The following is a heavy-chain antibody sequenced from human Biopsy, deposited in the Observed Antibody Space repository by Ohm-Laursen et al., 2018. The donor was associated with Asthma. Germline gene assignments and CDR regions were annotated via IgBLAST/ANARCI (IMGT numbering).Heavy chain of an antibody. V-gene: IGHV4-31*03. Sequence: TLSLTCSVSGYSISNGGYYWTWVRQRPGKGLEWIGNIYYRGNTKYNPSLKSRLSFSVDTSKNQFSLKLSSVTAADTAIYFCARDYYDFWNRSVYTYFGMDVWGRGTTVVVSS. CDR1: GYSISNGGYY. CDR3: ARDYYDFWNRSVYTYFGMDV. CDR2: IYYRGNT. J-gene: IGHJ6*02. D-gene: IGHD3-3*01.